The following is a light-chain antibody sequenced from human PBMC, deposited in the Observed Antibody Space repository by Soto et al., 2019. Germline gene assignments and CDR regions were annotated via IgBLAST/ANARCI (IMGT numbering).Light chain of an antibody. CDR3: QQYDSFPRT. Sequence: DIQMTQSPSSLSASVGDRVTITCRASQSISNYLNWYQQKPGKAPKLLIYATSSLQSGVPSRFSGSGSGTDFTLTISRLEPEDFAVYYCQQYDSFPRTFGQGTKVDIK. J-gene: IGKJ1*01. V-gene: IGKV1-39*01. CDR2: ATS. CDR1: QSISNY.